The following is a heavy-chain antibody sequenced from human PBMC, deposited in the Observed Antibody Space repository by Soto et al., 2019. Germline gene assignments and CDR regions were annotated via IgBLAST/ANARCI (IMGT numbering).Heavy chain of an antibody. CDR1: GVSSSSYY. J-gene: IGHJ4*02. CDR3: ARARIAAALSVLFDY. D-gene: IGHD6-13*01. V-gene: IGHV4-59*01. CDR2: IYYSGST. Sequence: ETQPLTYTVSGVSSSSYYWSWIRQPPGKGLEWIGYIYYSGSTNYNPSLKSRVTISVDTSKNQFSLKLSSVTAADTAVYYCARARIAAALSVLFDYWGQGTLLTVSS.